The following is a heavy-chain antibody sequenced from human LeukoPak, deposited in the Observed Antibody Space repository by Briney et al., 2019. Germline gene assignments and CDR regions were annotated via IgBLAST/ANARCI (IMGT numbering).Heavy chain of an antibody. J-gene: IGHJ4*02. Sequence: PGGSLRLSCAASGFTFSSYAMSWVRQAPGKGLEWVSAISGSGGSTYYADSVKGRFTISRDNSKNTLYLQMNSLRAEDTAVYYCAKDPYYYDSSGYVDYWGQGTLVTVSS. V-gene: IGHV3-23*01. CDR3: AKDPYYYDSSGYVDY. D-gene: IGHD3-22*01. CDR2: ISGSGGST. CDR1: GFTFSSYA.